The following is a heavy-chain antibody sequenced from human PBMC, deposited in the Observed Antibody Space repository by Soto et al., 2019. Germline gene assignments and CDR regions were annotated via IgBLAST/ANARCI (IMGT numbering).Heavy chain of an antibody. J-gene: IGHJ4*02. CDR2: ISYDGSNK. D-gene: IGHD3-3*01. V-gene: IGHV3-30*18. CDR1: GFTFSSYG. CDR3: AKDSPDYDFSLDY. Sequence: QVQLVESGGGVVQPGRSLRLSCAASGFTFSSYGMHWVRQAPGKGLEWVAVISYDGSNKYYADSVKGRFTISRDNSKNTLYLQMNSLRAEDTAVYYCAKDSPDYDFSLDYWGQGTLVTVSS.